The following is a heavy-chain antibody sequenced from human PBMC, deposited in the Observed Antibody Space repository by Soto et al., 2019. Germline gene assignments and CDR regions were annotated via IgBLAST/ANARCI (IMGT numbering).Heavy chain of an antibody. CDR1: GYEFISYD. D-gene: IGHD4-17*01. Sequence: QVQLVQSGAEVKKPGASVKVSCKTSGYEFISYDILWVRQATGQGLEWMGWINPNSGNTVYAQKFQGGGSMTKNTSISTVYMELSRLKFEDTAAYYCGREGGGTTVNTFYWLDPWGQGTLVTVSS. CDR2: INPNSGNT. V-gene: IGHV1-8*01. J-gene: IGHJ5*02. CDR3: GREGGGTTVNTFYWLDP.